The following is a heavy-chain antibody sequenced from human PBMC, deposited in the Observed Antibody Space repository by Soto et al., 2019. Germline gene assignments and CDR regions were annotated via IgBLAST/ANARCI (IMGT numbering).Heavy chain of an antibody. V-gene: IGHV2-5*02. D-gene: IGHD6-6*01. Sequence: QISLKESGPALVKPTQTLTLTCSFSGFSLTTTGVGLGWIRQPPGKALEWLALIYWDDDERYNPSLKNRLTITKDTPKNLVVLTMTNVAPVDTATYYCALGIAARPFDSWGQGTLVTVSS. CDR1: GFSLTTTGVG. CDR2: IYWDDDE. CDR3: ALGIAARPFDS. J-gene: IGHJ4*02.